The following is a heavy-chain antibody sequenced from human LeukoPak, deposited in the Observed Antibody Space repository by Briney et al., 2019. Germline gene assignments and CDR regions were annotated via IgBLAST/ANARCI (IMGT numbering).Heavy chain of an antibody. CDR1: GGSISGGGYY. Sequence: SETLSLTCAVSGGSISGGGYYWNWIRQPPGKGLEWIGYIHSSGSTKYNPSLKSRVTISVDTSKNQFSLKLSSVTAADRAVYYCARWYSSGWAFDYWGQGTLVTVSS. CDR3: ARWYSSGWAFDY. D-gene: IGHD6-19*01. J-gene: IGHJ4*02. CDR2: IHSSGST. V-gene: IGHV4-61*08.